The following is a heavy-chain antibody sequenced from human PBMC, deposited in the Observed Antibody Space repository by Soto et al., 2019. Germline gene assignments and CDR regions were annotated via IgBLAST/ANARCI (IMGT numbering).Heavy chain of an antibody. J-gene: IGHJ6*02. D-gene: IGHD3-3*01. CDR1: GFTFSSYS. Sequence: GESLKISCAASGFTFSSYSMNWVRQAPGKGLEWVSYISSSSSTIYYADSVKGRFTISRDNAKNSLYLQMNSLRDEDTAVYYCAREVSYDFWSGYFPPNVFGVWGQGTTVTVSS. CDR3: AREVSYDFWSGYFPPNVFGV. V-gene: IGHV3-48*02. CDR2: ISSSSSTI.